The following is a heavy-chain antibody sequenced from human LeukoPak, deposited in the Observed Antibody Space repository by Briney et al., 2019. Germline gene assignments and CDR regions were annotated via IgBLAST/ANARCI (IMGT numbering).Heavy chain of an antibody. CDR1: GFAFSFFA. D-gene: IGHD6-19*01. J-gene: IGHJ5*01. CDR3: AKPISGGLAVTADWFAP. Sequence: GGSLRLSCEASGFAFSFFAMGWLRQAPGKGLEWVSTINANSGTRSYAASVRDRFTISRDNSKNTLYLQLNTLRADDTAVYYCAKPISGGLAVTADWFAPWGQGTLVVVSS. V-gene: IGHV3-23*01. CDR2: INANSGTR.